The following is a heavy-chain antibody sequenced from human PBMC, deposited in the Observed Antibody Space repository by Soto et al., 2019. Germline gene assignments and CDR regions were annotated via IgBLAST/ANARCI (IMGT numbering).Heavy chain of an antibody. CDR2: IWYGASNK. Sequence: QVQLVESGGGVVQPGRSLRLSCAASGFTFSSYGMHWVRQAPGKGLEWVAVIWYGASNKYYADSVKGRFTISRDNSKNTLYLQMHSLRAEDTAVYYYARVDDYGDSDPVDIWGQGTMVTVSS. CDR3: ARVDDYGDSDPVDI. V-gene: IGHV3-33*01. D-gene: IGHD4-17*01. CDR1: GFTFSSYG. J-gene: IGHJ3*02.